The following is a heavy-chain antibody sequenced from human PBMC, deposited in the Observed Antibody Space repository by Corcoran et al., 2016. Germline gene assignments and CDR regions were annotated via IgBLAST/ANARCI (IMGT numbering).Heavy chain of an antibody. Sequence: QVQLQESGPGLVKPSETLSLTCTVSGGSISSYYWSWIRQPPGKGLEWIGYIYYSGSTNYNPSLKSRVTISVDTSKNQFSLKLSSVTASDTAVYYCARTYYDVWSGYQNWFDPWGQGTLVTVSS. D-gene: IGHD3-3*01. CDR1: GGSISSYY. J-gene: IGHJ5*02. CDR3: ARTYYDVWSGYQNWFDP. V-gene: IGHV4-59*01. CDR2: IYYSGST.